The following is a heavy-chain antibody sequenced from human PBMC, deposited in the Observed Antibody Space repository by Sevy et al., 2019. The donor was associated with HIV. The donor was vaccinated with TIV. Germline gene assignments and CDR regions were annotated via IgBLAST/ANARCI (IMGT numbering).Heavy chain of an antibody. J-gene: IGHJ4*02. Sequence: GGSLRLSCTYSELGFSSHSFNWVRQAPGKGLEWISYISGIGTPISYLHSLRGRFTISRDNAKNSLFLQMNNLRDDDTAVYYCPRDLHWAFDQWGQGTLVTVSS. CDR1: ELGFSSHS. D-gene: IGHD7-27*01. CDR3: PRDLHWAFDQ. CDR2: ISGIGTPI. V-gene: IGHV3-48*02.